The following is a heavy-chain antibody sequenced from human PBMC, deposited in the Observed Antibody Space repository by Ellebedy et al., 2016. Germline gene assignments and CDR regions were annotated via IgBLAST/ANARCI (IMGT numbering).Heavy chain of an antibody. CDR3: AKDPQTRPGSWDY. D-gene: IGHD7-27*01. CDR1: GFTVSTSY. J-gene: IGHJ4*02. CDR2: ITGETATT. V-gene: IGHV3-23*01. Sequence: GESLKISCAASGFTVSTSYVSWVRQAPGKGLEWVSAITGETATTYYADSVKGRFTISRDNSKNTLSLQMNSLRAEDTATYYCAKDPQTRPGSWDYWGQGTLVTVSS.